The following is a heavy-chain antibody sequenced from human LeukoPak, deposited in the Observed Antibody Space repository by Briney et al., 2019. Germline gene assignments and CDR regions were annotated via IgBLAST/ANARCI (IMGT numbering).Heavy chain of an antibody. J-gene: IGHJ4*02. V-gene: IGHV3-23*01. CDR3: AKDYRGSYYYFDY. D-gene: IGHD1-26*01. CDR1: GFTFSNYA. CDR2: ISGSGDST. Sequence: GGSLRLSCAASGFTFSNYAMSWVRQAPGKGLEWVSTISGSGDSTYYADSVKGRFTISRNNSKNTLYLQMNSPRAEDTAVYYCAKDYRGSYYYFDYWGQGTLVTVSS.